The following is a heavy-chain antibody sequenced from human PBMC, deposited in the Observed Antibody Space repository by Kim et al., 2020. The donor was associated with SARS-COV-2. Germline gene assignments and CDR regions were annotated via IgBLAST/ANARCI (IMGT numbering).Heavy chain of an antibody. J-gene: IGHJ6*02. CDR3: EFGELSSGMDV. D-gene: IGHD3-10*01. CDR2: INHSGST. Sequence: SETLSLTCAVYGGSFSGYYWSWIRQPPGKGLEWIGEINHSGSTNYNPSLKSRVTISVDTSKNQFSLKLSSVTAADTAVYYCEFGELSSGMDVWGQGTTVTVSS. V-gene: IGHV4-34*01. CDR1: GGSFSGYY.